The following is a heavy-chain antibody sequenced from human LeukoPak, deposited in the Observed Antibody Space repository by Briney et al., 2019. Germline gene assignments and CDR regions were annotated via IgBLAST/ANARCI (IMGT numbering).Heavy chain of an antibody. Sequence: ASVKVSCKASGYTFTGYYMHWVRQAPGQGLEWMGWINPNSGGTNYAQKFQGRVTMTRGTSISTAYMELSRLRSDDTAVYYCAREPYSSGWPRSNWFDPWGQGTLVTVSS. V-gene: IGHV1-2*02. CDR1: GYTFTGYY. CDR2: INPNSGGT. CDR3: AREPYSSGWPRSNWFDP. J-gene: IGHJ5*02. D-gene: IGHD6-19*01.